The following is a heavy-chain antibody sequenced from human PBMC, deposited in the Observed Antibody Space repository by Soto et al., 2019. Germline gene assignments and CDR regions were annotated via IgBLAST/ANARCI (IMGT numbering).Heavy chain of an antibody. CDR2: IIPIFGTA. V-gene: IGHV1-69*13. CDR3: ARDLLVGATIYYFDY. D-gene: IGHD1-26*01. CDR1: GGTFSSYA. Sequence: GASVKVSCKASGGTFSSYAISWVRQAPGQGLEWMGGIIPIFGTANYAQKFQGRVTITADESTSTAYMELSSLRSEDTAVYYCARDLLVGATIYYFDYWGQGTLVTVPS. J-gene: IGHJ4*02.